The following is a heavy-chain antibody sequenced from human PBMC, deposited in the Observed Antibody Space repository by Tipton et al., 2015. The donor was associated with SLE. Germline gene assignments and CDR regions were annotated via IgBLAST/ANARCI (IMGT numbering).Heavy chain of an antibody. J-gene: IGHJ4*02. V-gene: IGHV4-39*07. CDR1: GGSISSSSYY. Sequence: TLSLTCTVSGGSISSSSYYWGWIRQPPGKGLEWIGSIYYSGSTYYHPSLKSRVTISVDTSKNQFSLKLSSVTAADTAVYYCARGDRWLRSGSLGYWGQGTLVTVSS. CDR3: ARGDRWLRSGSLGY. CDR2: IYYSGST. D-gene: IGHD5-12*01.